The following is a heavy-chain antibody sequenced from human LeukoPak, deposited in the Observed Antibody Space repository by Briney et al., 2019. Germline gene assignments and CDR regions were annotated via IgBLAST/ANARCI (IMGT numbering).Heavy chain of an antibody. CDR3: ARLPELPGFGDY. CDR1: GGTFSSYA. J-gene: IGHJ4*02. D-gene: IGHD3-10*01. CDR2: IIPIFGTT. Sequence: GASVKVSCKASGGTFSSYAISWVRQAPGQGLEWMGGIIPIFGTTNYAQKFQDRVTITADKSTSTAYMELSSLRSEDTAVYYCARLPELPGFGDYWGQGTLVTVSS. V-gene: IGHV1-69*06.